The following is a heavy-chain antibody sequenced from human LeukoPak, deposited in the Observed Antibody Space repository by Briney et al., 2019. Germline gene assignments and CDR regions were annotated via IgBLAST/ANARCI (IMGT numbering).Heavy chain of an antibody. D-gene: IGHD3-22*01. CDR3: ATQYYYDLAFDY. J-gene: IGHJ4*02. CDR2: ISSSGSTI. CDR1: GSTFSDYY. V-gene: IGHV3-11*01. Sequence: GGSLRLSCAASGSTFSDYYMSWIRQAPGKGLEWVSYISSSGSTIYYADSVKGRFTISRDNAKNSLYLQMNSLRAEDTAVYYCATQYYYDLAFDYWGQGTLVTVSS.